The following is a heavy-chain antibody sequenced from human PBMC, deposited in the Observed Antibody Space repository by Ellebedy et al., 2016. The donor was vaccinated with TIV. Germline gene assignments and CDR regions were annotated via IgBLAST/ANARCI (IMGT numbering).Heavy chain of an antibody. Sequence: MPSETLSLTCTVSAGSISSYYWNGVRQPAGKGLEWIGRIYTSGYTNYNPSLRSRITLSFDTSKDQFSLKLSSVTAADTAVYYCARGDRRASMVIFDNWGQGTLVTVSS. D-gene: IGHD4/OR15-4a*01. V-gene: IGHV4-4*07. J-gene: IGHJ4*02. CDR2: IYTSGYT. CDR3: ARGDRRASMVIFDN. CDR1: AGSISSYY.